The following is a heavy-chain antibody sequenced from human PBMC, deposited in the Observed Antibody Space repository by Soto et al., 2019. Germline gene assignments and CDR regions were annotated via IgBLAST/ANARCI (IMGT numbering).Heavy chain of an antibody. CDR2: INPSGGST. V-gene: IGHV1-46*03. CDR1: GYTFTSYY. D-gene: IGHD3-10*01. CDR3: ARAGPSEGSQKHYYYYYYMDV. J-gene: IGHJ6*03. Sequence: QVQLVQSGAEVKKPGASVKVSCKASGYTFTSYYMHWVRQAPGQGLEWMGIINPSGGSTSYAQKLQGRVTMTRDTSTSTVYMELSSLRSEDTAVDYCARAGPSEGSQKHYYYYYYMDVWGKGTTVTVSS.